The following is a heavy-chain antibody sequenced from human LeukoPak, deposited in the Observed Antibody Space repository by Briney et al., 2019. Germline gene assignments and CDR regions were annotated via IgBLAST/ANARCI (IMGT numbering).Heavy chain of an antibody. J-gene: IGHJ5*02. V-gene: IGHV1-69*05. D-gene: IGHD3-3*01. CDR2: IIPIFGTA. Sequence: GASVKVSCKASGGTFSSYAISWVRRAPGQGLEWMGGIIPIFGTANYAQKFQGRVTITTDESTSTAYMELSSLRSEDTAVYYCARARFLEWSPPGNWFDPWGQGTLVTVSS. CDR1: GGTFSSYA. CDR3: ARARFLEWSPPGNWFDP.